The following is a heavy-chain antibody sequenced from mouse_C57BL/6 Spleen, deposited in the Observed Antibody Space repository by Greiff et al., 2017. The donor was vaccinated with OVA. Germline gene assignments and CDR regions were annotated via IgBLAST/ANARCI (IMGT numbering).Heavy chain of an antibody. CDR1: GYTFTDYE. CDR3: TSGTFAY. J-gene: IGHJ3*01. CDR2: IAPETGGT. Sequence: SGAELVRPGASVTLSCKASGYTFTDYEMHWVKQTPVHGLEWIGAIAPETGGTAYNQKFKGKAILTADKSSSTASMELRSLTSEDSAVYYCTSGTFAYWGQGTLVTVSA. D-gene: IGHD4-1*01. V-gene: IGHV1-15*01.